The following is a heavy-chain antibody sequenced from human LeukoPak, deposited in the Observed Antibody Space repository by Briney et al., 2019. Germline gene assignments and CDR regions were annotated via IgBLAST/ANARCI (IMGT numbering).Heavy chain of an antibody. CDR2: IPYSGNT. CDR1: GGSIISSDYH. V-gene: IGHV4-39*01. D-gene: IGHD2-15*01. CDR3: ARHCCSGPAKRVFDI. Sequence: SETLSLTCTVSGGSIISSDYHWGWVRQPPGRGLEWIGTIPYSGNTDYNPSLRSRVTISVDTSNNQFSLRLGSVTAADTAVYHCARHCCSGPAKRVFDIWGQGTMVTVSS. J-gene: IGHJ3*02.